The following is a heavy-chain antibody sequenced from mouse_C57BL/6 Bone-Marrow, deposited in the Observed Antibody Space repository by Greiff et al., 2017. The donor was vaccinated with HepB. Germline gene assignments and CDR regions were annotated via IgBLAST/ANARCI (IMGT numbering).Heavy chain of an antibody. CDR2: ISSGSSTI. J-gene: IGHJ4*01. V-gene: IGHV5-17*01. Sequence: EVQLVESGGGLVKPGGSLKLSCAASGFTFSDYGMHWVRQAPEKGLEWVAYISSGSSTIYYADTVKGRFTISRDNAKNTLFLQMTSLRSEDTAMYYCARIYGSSYNYAMDYWGQVTSVTVSS. D-gene: IGHD1-1*01. CDR1: GFTFSDYG. CDR3: ARIYGSSYNYAMDY.